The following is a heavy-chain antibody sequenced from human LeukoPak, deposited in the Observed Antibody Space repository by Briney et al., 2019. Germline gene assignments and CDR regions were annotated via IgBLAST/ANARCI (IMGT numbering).Heavy chain of an antibody. CDR1: GGSISSGGYS. CDR2: IYYSGST. J-gene: IGHJ6*03. V-gene: IGHV4-30-4*07. CDR3: ARTSTSYYYYYYYMDV. Sequence: PLETLSLTCAVSGGSISSGGYSWSWIRQPPGKGLEWIGYIYYSGSTYYNPSLKSRVTISVDTSKNQFSLKLSSVTAADTAVYYCARTSTSYYYYYYYMDVWGKGTTVTVSS.